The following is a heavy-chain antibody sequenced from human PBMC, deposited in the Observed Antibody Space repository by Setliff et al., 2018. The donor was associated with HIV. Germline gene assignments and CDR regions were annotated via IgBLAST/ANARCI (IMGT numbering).Heavy chain of an antibody. CDR1: GYNFENYA. CDR3: ARGLYGDYGGDLNWLDP. V-gene: IGHV7-4-1*02. CDR2: INANSGSP. D-gene: IGHD4-17*01. J-gene: IGHJ5*02. Sequence: ASVKVSGKTSGYNFENYAINWVRQAPGQGLEWMGWINANSGSPTYAQAFTGRFFFSVDTAVATAYLQINNLKTEDTAVYFCARGLYGDYGGDLNWLDPWGHGTRVTVSS.